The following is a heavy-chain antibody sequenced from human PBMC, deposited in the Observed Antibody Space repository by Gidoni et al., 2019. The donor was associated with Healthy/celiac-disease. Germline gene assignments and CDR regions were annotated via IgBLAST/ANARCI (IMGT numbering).Heavy chain of an antibody. J-gene: IGHJ4*02. CDR2: MNPNRGNT. D-gene: IGHD2-8*01. CDR3: ARGRRVVHGFGY. V-gene: IGHV1-8*01. Sequence: QVQLVQSGSEVKKPGASVKVSCKASGYTFTSYDINWVRQATGQGIEWMGWMNPNRGNTGYAQKFQGRVTMTRNTSISTAYMELSSLRSEDTAVYYCARGRRVVHGFGYWGQGTLVTVSS. CDR1: GYTFTSYD.